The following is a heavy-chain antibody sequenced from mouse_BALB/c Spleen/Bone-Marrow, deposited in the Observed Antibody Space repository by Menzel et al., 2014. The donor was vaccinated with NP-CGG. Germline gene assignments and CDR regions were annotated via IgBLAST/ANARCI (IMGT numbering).Heavy chain of an antibody. V-gene: IGHV1-80*01. D-gene: IGHD2-2*01. Sequence: VKLQESGAELVRPGSSVKISCKASGYAFSSYWMSWVKQRPGQGLEWIGHIYPGDGDTNYNGKFKGKATLTADKSSSTAYMQLSSLTSEDSAVYFCARWLPAMDYWGQGTSVTVSS. CDR1: GYAFSSYW. CDR2: IYPGDGDT. CDR3: ARWLPAMDY. J-gene: IGHJ4*01.